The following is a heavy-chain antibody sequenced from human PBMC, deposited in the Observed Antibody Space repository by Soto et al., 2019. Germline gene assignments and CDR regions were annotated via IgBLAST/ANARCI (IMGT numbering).Heavy chain of an antibody. V-gene: IGHV1-69*02. J-gene: IGHJ4*02. CDR2: IIPILGIA. CDR3: ARQPTIHDFDY. CDR1: GGTFSSYT. D-gene: IGHD5-12*01. Sequence: SVKVSCKASGGTFSSYTISWVRQAPGQGLEWMGRIIPILGIANYAQKFQGRVTITADKSTSTAYMELSSLRSEDTAVYYCARQPTIHDFDYWGQGTLVTVSS.